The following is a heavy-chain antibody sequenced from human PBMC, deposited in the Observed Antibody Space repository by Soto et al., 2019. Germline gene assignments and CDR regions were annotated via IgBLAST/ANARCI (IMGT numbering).Heavy chain of an antibody. Sequence: GESLKISFKGSGYSFTSYWISWVRQMPGKGLEWMGRIDPSDSYTNYSPSFQGHVTISADKSISTAYLQWSSLKASDTAMYYCARHVDPSKRRTYGMDVWGQGTTVTSP. J-gene: IGHJ6*02. CDR2: IDPSDSYT. CDR1: GYSFTSYW. V-gene: IGHV5-10-1*01. CDR3: ARHVDPSKRRTYGMDV. D-gene: IGHD5-12*01.